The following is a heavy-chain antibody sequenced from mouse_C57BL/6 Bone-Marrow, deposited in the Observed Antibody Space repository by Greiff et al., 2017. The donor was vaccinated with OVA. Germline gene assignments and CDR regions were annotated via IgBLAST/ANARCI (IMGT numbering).Heavy chain of an antibody. CDR3: ARRKVHFDY. Sequence: QVQLKESGAELARPGASVKLSCKASGYTFTSYGISWVKQRTGQGLEWIGEIYPRSGNTYYNEKFKGKATLTADKSSSTAYMELRSLTSEDSAVYFCARRKVHFDYWGQGTTLTVSS. V-gene: IGHV1-81*01. CDR1: GYTFTSYG. J-gene: IGHJ2*01. CDR2: IYPRSGNT.